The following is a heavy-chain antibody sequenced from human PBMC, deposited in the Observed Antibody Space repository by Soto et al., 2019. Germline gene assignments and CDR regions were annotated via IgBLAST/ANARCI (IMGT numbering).Heavy chain of an antibody. V-gene: IGHV3-23*01. CDR1: GFTFINYA. J-gene: IGHJ4*02. Sequence: PCWSLTLSFAASGFTFINYAIILVRHSAVKGLEWVSAISSAVNTYYADSVKGRFTISRDNSKNTLSLQMNSLRAEDTAVYYCAKQVRDGTSSPYYFDYWGQGTLVTVSS. CDR2: ISSAVNT. CDR3: AKQVRDGTSSPYYFDY. D-gene: IGHD6-6*01.